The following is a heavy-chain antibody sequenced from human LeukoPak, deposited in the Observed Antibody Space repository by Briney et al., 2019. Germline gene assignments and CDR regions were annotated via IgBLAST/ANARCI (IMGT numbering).Heavy chain of an antibody. V-gene: IGHV3-21*01. CDR1: GFTFSSYS. D-gene: IGHD3-22*01. CDR3: ARDTDDSSGYYSVAVCDY. Sequence: GGSLRLSCAASGFTFSSYSMNWVRQAPGKGLEWVSSISSSSSYIYYADSVKGRFTISRDNAKNSLYLQMNSLRAEDTAVYYCARDTDDSSGYYSVAVCDYWGQGTLVTVSS. J-gene: IGHJ4*02. CDR2: ISSSSSYI.